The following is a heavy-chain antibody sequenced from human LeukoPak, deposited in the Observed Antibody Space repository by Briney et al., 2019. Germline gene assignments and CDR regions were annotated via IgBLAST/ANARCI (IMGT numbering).Heavy chain of an antibody. V-gene: IGHV4-59*08. D-gene: IGHD6-13*01. CDR2: IHSSGGT. J-gene: IGHJ4*02. CDR3: ARRVSSNWYYFDY. Sequence: SETLSLTCTVSSGSISSHYWSWIRQPPGKGLEWIGYIHSSGGTNSNPSLKSRVTISVDTSKNQFSLKLSSVTAADTAVYFCARRVSSNWYYFDYWGQGTLVTVSS. CDR1: SGSISSHY.